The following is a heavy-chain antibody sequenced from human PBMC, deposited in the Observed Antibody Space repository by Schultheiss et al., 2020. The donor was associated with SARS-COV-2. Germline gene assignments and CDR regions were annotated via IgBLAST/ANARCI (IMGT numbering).Heavy chain of an antibody. CDR1: GGSIRSGGYY. D-gene: IGHD2-2*01. V-gene: IGHV4-31*03. CDR3: ARDQPDIQGQLRPPAEGWAYYGMDV. CDR2: IYYSGST. J-gene: IGHJ6*02. Sequence: SQTLSLTCTVSGGSIRSGGYYWSWIRQHPGKGLEWIGYIYYSGSTYYNPSLKSRVTISVDTSKNQFSLKLSSVTAADTAVYYCARDQPDIQGQLRPPAEGWAYYGMDVWGQGTTVTVSS.